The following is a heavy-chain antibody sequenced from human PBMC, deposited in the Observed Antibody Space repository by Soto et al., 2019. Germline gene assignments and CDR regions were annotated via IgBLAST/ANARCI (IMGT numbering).Heavy chain of an antibody. Sequence: GGSLRLSCAASGFTFSSYAMSWVRQAPGKGLEWVSVIYSGGSTYYADSVKGRFTISRDNSKNTLYLQMNSLRAEDTAVYYCARDLKYYYGSGSYYNSVLWGQGTLVTVSS. D-gene: IGHD3-10*01. J-gene: IGHJ4*02. CDR2: IYSGGST. V-gene: IGHV3-66*01. CDR3: ARDLKYYYGSGSYYNSVL. CDR1: GFTFSSYA.